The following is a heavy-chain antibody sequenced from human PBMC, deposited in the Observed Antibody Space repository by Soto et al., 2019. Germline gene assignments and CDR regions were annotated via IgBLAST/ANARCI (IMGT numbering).Heavy chain of an antibody. CDR3: ARSVAVPGAHIDY. CDR2: VYYTGST. D-gene: IGHD6-19*01. J-gene: IGHJ4*02. CDR1: VGSSSGSY. V-gene: IGHV4-59*01. Sequence: ESLSITGRVSVGSSSGSYGSWIRQCPGKGLEWLGYVYYTGSTNYSPSLRSRVSISVDTSKNEFSLRLSSVTAADTAVYFCARSVAVPGAHIDYWGQGTQVTVSS.